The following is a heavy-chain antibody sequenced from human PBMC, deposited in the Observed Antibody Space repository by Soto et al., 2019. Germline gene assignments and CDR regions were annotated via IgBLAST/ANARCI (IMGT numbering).Heavy chain of an antibody. CDR3: ARVERGTATTVVDAFDI. V-gene: IGHV4-34*01. D-gene: IGHD1-1*01. CDR2: MSLSGGT. CDR1: GGSVSSGSYY. J-gene: IGHJ3*02. Sequence: QVQLQQWGAGLLKPSETLSLTCAVYGGSVSSGSYYWSWIRQPPGKGLEWIGEMSLSGGTHFNPSLKSRVTISVDTSKNQFSLKMSSVTAADTALYYCARVERGTATTVVDAFDIWGPGTMVTVSS.